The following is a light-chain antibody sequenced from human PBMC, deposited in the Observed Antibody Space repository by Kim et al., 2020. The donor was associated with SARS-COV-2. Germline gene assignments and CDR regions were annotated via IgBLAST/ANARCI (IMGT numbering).Light chain of an antibody. CDR1: NLRSYS. CDR3: KSRDSSGNLLV. J-gene: IGLJ2*01. Sequence: ALGQTIRITGKGDNLRSYSTSWYQQKPGQDPVLVIFAKNNRHSGILDRFSGSSSGNTGSLTITGAQAEDESDYYGKSRDSSGNLLVFGGGTQLTVL. CDR2: AKN. V-gene: IGLV3-19*01.